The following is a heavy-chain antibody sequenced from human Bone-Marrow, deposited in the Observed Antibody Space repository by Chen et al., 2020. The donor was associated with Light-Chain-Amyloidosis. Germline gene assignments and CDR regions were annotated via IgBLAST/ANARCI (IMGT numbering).Heavy chain of an antibody. CDR2: ISHSGST. CDR3: ARGGRGQLVWGRFDY. V-gene: IGHV4-34*01. Sequence: QVHLQQWGAGLLKPSETLSLTCAVYGGSISDFHWSWIRQPPGKGLEWIGEISHSGSTNYNPSLKSRVTISVDTSKNQFSLKLNSVTAADTAVYYCARGGRGQLVWGRFDYWGQGTLVTVPS. CDR1: GGSISDFH. J-gene: IGHJ4*02. D-gene: IGHD6-13*01.